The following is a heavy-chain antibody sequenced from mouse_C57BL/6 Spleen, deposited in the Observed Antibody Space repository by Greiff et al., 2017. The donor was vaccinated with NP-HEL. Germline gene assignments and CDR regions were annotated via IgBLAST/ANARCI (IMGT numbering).Heavy chain of an antibody. CDR2: INPYNGGT. J-gene: IGHJ4*01. CDR3: ARGGSITTRNYYAMDY. D-gene: IGHD1-1*01. CDR1: GYTFTDYY. Sequence: EVQLQQSGPVLVKPGASVKMSCKASGYTFTDYYMNWVKQSHGKSLEWIGVINPYNGGTSYNQKFKGKATLTVDKSSSTAYMELNSLTSEDSAVYYSARGGSITTRNYYAMDYWGQGTSVTVSS. V-gene: IGHV1-19*01.